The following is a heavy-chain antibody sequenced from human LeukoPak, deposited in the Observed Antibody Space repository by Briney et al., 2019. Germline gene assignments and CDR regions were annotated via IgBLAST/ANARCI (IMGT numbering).Heavy chain of an antibody. D-gene: IGHD3-9*01. V-gene: IGHV3-11*01. Sequence: GGSLRLSCAASGFTFSASYMGWIRQAPGKGLEPVSYIFSSDPTTHYADSVKGRFTISRDNAKKSLYLQMNSLRAEDTAVYYCARALSVTGYYQGFDYWGQGTLVTVSS. J-gene: IGHJ4*02. CDR1: GFTFSASY. CDR3: ARALSVTGYYQGFDY. CDR2: IFSSDPTT.